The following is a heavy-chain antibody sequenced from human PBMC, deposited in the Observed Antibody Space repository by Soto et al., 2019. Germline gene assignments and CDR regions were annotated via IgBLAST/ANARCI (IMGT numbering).Heavy chain of an antibody. J-gene: IGHJ4*02. CDR2: IWFGGSNQ. Sequence: QVQLVESGGGVVQPGRSLRLSCGASGFIFRNYGMHWIRQAPGKGLEWLTIIWFGGSNQWYADSVKGRFIISRDDSKNMVYLQMNSLRVDDTATYYCARANTSPFDFWGRGTLVTVSS. CDR1: GFIFRNYG. CDR3: ARANTSPFDF. V-gene: IGHV3-33*01.